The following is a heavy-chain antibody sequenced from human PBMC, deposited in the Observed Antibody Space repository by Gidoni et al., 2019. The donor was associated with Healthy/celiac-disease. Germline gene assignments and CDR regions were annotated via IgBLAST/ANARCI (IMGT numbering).Heavy chain of an antibody. CDR2: INPNSGGT. D-gene: IGHD6-19*01. CDR1: GDTVTGYY. CDR3: ARAVAGTGIDAFDI. J-gene: IGHJ3*02. Sequence: QVQLVQSGAEVQKTGASVTASCKASGDTVTGYYMHWVRQAPGQGFEWMGWINPNSGGTNYAQKFQGRVTMTRDTSISTAYMELSRLRSDDTAVYYCARAVAGTGIDAFDIWGQGTMVTVSS. V-gene: IGHV1-2*02.